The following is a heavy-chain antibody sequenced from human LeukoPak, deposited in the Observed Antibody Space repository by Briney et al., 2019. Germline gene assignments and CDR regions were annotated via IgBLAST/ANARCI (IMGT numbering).Heavy chain of an antibody. D-gene: IGHD4-17*01. Sequence: ASVKVSCKASGYTFTSYGISWVRQAPGQGLEWMGWISAYNGNTNYAQKLQGRVTMTTDTSTSTAYMELRSLRSDDTAVYCCARAGEYDYGDYVPDGFDYWGRGTLVTVSS. CDR2: ISAYNGNT. CDR1: GYTFTSYG. J-gene: IGHJ4*02. CDR3: ARAGEYDYGDYVPDGFDY. V-gene: IGHV1-18*01.